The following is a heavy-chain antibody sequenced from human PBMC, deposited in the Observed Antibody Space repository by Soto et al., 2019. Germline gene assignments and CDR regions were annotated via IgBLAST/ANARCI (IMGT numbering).Heavy chain of an antibody. D-gene: IGHD5-18*01. Sequence: PSETLSLTCTVSGGSISSGDYYWSWIRQPPGKGLEWIGYIYYSGSTYYNPSLKSRVTISVDTSKNQFSLKLSSVTAADTAVYYCARSGYSYHSKLDYWGQGTLVTVSS. CDR1: GGSISSGDYY. CDR3: ARSGYSYHSKLDY. CDR2: IYYSGST. V-gene: IGHV4-30-4*01. J-gene: IGHJ4*02.